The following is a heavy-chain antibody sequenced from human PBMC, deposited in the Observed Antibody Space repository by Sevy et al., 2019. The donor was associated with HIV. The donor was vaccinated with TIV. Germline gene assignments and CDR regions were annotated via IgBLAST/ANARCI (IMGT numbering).Heavy chain of an antibody. J-gene: IGHJ5*02. V-gene: IGHV3-21*04. CDR2: ISSSSSYI. Sequence: GGSLRLSCAASGFTFSSYSMNWVRQAPGKGLEWVSSISSSSSYIYYADSVKGRFTISRDNAKNSLYLQMNSLRVEDTAVYYCASPGTKGFDPWGQGTLVTVSS. CDR1: GFTFSSYS. D-gene: IGHD2-8*01. CDR3: ASPGTKGFDP.